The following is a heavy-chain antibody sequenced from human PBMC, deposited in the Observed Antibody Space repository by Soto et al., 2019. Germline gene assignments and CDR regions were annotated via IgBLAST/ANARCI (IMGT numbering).Heavy chain of an antibody. CDR3: ARGDIAARTTRGWFDRGWFDP. J-gene: IGHJ5*02. CDR1: GYTFTSYY. Sequence: ASVKVSCKASGYTFTSYYMHWVRQAPGQGLEWMGIINPSGGSTSYAQKFQGRVTMTRDTSTSTVYMELSSLRSGDTAVYYCARGDIAARTTRGWFDRGWFDPWGQGTLVTVSS. CDR2: INPSGGST. V-gene: IGHV1-46*01. D-gene: IGHD6-6*01.